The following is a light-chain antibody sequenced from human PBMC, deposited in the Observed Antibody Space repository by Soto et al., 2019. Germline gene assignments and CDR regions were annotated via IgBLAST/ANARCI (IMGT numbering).Light chain of an antibody. CDR2: EVS. CDR1: SSDVGAYNY. CDR3: SLYTSENTDV. V-gene: IGLV2-14*01. J-gene: IGLJ1*01. Sequence: QSVLTQPASVSGSPGQSVTISCTGTSSDVGAYNYVSWYQLHPGKAPKLLISEVSNRPSGVSSRFSGSKSGNTASLTISGLQAEDEADYYCSLYTSENTDVFGTGTKVTVL.